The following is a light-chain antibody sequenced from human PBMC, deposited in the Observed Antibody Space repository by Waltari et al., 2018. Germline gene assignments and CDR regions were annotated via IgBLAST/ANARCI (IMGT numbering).Light chain of an antibody. CDR1: ELANRY. V-gene: IGLV3-27*01. CDR2: KDR. J-gene: IGLJ3*02. CDR3: YSATDNNVV. Sequence: SSALTQPSSVSVSPGQTATISCSGAELANRYVRWIKQKPGQAPVLVIYKDRERPSGIPERFSGSSSGTTVTLTITGAQVEDEAEYYCYSATDNNVVFGGGTRLTVL.